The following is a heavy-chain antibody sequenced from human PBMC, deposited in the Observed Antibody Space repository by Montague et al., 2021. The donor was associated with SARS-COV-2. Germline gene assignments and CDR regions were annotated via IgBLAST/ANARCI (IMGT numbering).Heavy chain of an antibody. CDR2: ISYDGSNK. D-gene: IGHD5-18*01. J-gene: IGHJ4*02. CDR1: GFTFSSYA. Sequence: SRRLSWAASGFTFSSYAMHWVRQAPGKGLEWVAVISYDGSNKYYADSVKGRFTISRDNSKNTLYLQMNSLRAEDTAVYYCANVLDSYGFYFDYWGQGTLVTVSS. V-gene: IGHV3-30*18. CDR3: ANVLDSYGFYFDY.